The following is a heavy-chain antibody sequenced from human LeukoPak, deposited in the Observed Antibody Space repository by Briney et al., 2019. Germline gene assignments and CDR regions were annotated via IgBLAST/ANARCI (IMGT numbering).Heavy chain of an antibody. CDR2: INQDGSDK. D-gene: IGHD3-3*02. CDR1: GFTFSTYW. J-gene: IGHJ3*02. Sequence: PGGSLRLSCVASGFTFSTYWMSWVRQAPGKGLEGVANINQDGSDKYYVDSVKGRLTISRDNAKNSLYLQMNSLRVEDTAVYYCASDPFTISAYDAFNIWGQGTVVTVSS. CDR3: ASDPFTISAYDAFNI. V-gene: IGHV3-7*01.